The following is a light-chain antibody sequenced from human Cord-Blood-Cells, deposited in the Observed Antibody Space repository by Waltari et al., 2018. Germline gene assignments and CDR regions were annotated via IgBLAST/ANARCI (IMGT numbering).Light chain of an antibody. CDR1: QSISSW. J-gene: IGKJ1*01. CDR2: KAS. Sequence: DIQMTQSPSPLSASVGDRVVITCRASQSISSWLAWYQQKPGKAPKLLLYKASSLESGVPSRFSGSGSGTEFTLPISSLQPDDFATYYCQQYNSYWTFGQGTKVEIK. V-gene: IGKV1-5*03. CDR3: QQYNSYWT.